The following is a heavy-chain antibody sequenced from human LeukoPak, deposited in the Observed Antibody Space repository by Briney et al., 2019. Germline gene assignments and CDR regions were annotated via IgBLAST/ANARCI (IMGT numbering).Heavy chain of an antibody. J-gene: IGHJ4*02. V-gene: IGHV3-48*04. CDR1: GFTFTSHS. CDR2: ITRTSNSI. Sequence: GGSLRLSCVASGFTFTSHSMIWVRQAPGRGLEWVSYITRTSNSIYYADSVKGRFTVSRDNAKNSLYLQMNSLRAEDTALYYCAKDKATNWGQGTLVTVSS. CDR3: AKDKATN. D-gene: IGHD5-24*01.